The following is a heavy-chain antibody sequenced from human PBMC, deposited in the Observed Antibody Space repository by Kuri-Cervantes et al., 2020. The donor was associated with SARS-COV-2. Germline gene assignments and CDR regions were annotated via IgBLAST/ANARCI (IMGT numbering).Heavy chain of an antibody. CDR2: ISSSSSYI. CDR3: ARTGGSHSVGAFDI. Sequence: GESLKISCAASGFTFSDYYMIWIRQAPGKGLEWVSSISSSSSYIYYADSVKGRFTISRDNAKNSLYLQMNSLRAEDTAVYYCARTGGSHSVGAFDIWGQGTMVTVSS. V-gene: IGHV3-11*06. CDR1: GFTFSDYY. D-gene: IGHD1-26*01. J-gene: IGHJ3*02.